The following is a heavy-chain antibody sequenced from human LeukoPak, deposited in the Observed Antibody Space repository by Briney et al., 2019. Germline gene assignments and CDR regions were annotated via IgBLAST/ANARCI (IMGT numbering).Heavy chain of an antibody. D-gene: IGHD3-10*01. J-gene: IGHJ6*03. CDR2: ISSSSTYI. CDR3: AKGGAVSSKSITMIRGTRRYYYYMDV. Sequence: GGSLRLSCAASGFTFSTYSMNWVRQAPGKRLEWVSSISSSSTYIYYADSVKGRFTISRDNSKNTLYLQLNRLRAEDTAVYYCAKGGAVSSKSITMIRGTRRYYYYMDVWGKGTTVTISS. CDR1: GFTFSTYS. V-gene: IGHV3-21*04.